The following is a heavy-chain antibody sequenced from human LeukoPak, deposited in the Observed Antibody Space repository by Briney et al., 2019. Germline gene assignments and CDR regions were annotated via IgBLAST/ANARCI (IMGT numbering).Heavy chain of an antibody. V-gene: IGHV3-48*03. D-gene: IGHD7-27*01. CDR2: ISSSGSTI. CDR1: GLTSSSYE. J-gene: IGHJ4*02. Sequence: GGSLRLPCAASGLTSSSYEMNWVRQAPGKGLEWVSYISSSGSTIYYADSVKGRFTISRDNAKNSLYLQMNSLRAEDTAVSYCARPGHYFDYWGQGTLVTVSS. CDR3: ARPGHYFDY.